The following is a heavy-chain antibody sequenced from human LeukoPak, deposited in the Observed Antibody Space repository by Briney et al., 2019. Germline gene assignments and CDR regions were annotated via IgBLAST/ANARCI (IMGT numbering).Heavy chain of an antibody. V-gene: IGHV3-30*19. Sequence: PGRSLRLSCAASGFTFSSYGMHWVRQAPGKGLEWVAVIWYDGSNKYYADSVKGRFTISRDNSKNTLYLQMNSLRAEDTAVYYCARDRYCSSTSCPKPGISGYFDYWGQGTLVTVSS. CDR1: GFTFSSYG. CDR3: ARDRYCSSTSCPKPGISGYFDY. J-gene: IGHJ4*02. CDR2: IWYDGSNK. D-gene: IGHD2-2*01.